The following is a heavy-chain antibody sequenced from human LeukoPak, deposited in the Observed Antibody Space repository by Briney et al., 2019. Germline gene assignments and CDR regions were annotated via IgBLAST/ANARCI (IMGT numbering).Heavy chain of an antibody. D-gene: IGHD3-10*01. CDR1: GFTFGSYA. Sequence: GGSLRLSCAASGFTFGSYAMSWVRQAPGKGLEWVSAISGSGGSTYYADSVRGRFTISRDSSKNTLYLQMNSLRAEDTAVYYCAKDVSGTYSPDYWGQGTLVTVSS. CDR2: ISGSGGST. V-gene: IGHV3-23*01. J-gene: IGHJ4*02. CDR3: AKDVSGTYSPDY.